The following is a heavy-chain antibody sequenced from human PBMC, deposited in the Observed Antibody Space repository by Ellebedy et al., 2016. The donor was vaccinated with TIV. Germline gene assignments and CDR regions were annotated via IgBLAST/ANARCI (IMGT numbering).Heavy chain of an antibody. CDR3: AITYYYDSSGYTIDY. D-gene: IGHD3-22*01. CDR2: IRSKANSYAT. CDR1: RFTLSDHY. J-gene: IGHJ4*02. V-gene: IGHV3-73*01. Sequence: PGGSLRLSCTASRFTLSDHYMQWVRQASGKGLEWVGRIRSKANSYATEYTASVNGRFTISRDDSKNTAYLQMNSLETEDTAVYYCAITYYYDSSGYTIDYWGQGTLVTVTS.